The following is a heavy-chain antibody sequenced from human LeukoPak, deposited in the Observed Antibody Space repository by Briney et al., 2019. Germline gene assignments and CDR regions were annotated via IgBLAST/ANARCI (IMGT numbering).Heavy chain of an antibody. Sequence: PGGSLRLSCAASGFTDSSNYMSWVRQAPGKGLEWVSVIYSGGSTYYADSVKGRFTISRDNSKNTLYLQMNSLRAEDTAVYYCAREVEGDCSSTSCYSGSWFDPWGQGTLVTVSS. D-gene: IGHD2-2*01. J-gene: IGHJ5*02. CDR2: IYSGGST. V-gene: IGHV3-66*02. CDR3: AREVEGDCSSTSCYSGSWFDP. CDR1: GFTDSSNY.